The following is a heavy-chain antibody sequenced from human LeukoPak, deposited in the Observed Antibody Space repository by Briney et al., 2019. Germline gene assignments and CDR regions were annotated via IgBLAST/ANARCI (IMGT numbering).Heavy chain of an antibody. D-gene: IGHD3-10*02. CDR3: AELGITMIGGV. V-gene: IGHV3-48*03. Sequence: GGSLRLSCAASGFTFSSYEMNWVRQAPGKGVEWVSYISSSRITIYYADSVNGRFTISRDNAKNSLYLQMNSLRAEDTAVYYCAELGITMIGGVWGKGTTVTISS. CDR1: GFTFSSYE. J-gene: IGHJ6*04. CDR2: ISSSRITI.